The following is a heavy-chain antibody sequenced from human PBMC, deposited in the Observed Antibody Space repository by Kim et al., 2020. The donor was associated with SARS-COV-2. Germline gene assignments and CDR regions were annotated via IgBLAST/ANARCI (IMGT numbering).Heavy chain of an antibody. J-gene: IGHJ4*02. CDR2: ISAYNGNT. Sequence: ASVKVSCKASGYTFTSYGISWVRQAPGQGLEWMGWISAYNGNTNYAQKLQGRVTMTTDTSTSTAYMELRSLRSDDTAVYYCARINYYDSSGYHLIDYWGQGTLVTVSS. D-gene: IGHD3-22*01. V-gene: IGHV1-18*01. CDR1: GYTFTSYG. CDR3: ARINYYDSSGYHLIDY.